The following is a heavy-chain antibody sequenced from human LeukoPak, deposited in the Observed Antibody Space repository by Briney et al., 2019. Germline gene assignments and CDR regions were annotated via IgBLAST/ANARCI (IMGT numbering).Heavy chain of an antibody. D-gene: IGHD6-13*01. CDR1: GYTFTDYY. Sequence: GASVKVSCNASGYTFTDYYMHWVRQAPGEGLEWMGRVDPEDGEPTYAEKLQGRVTITADTSTDTAYMELSSLRSEDTAVYYCASGEAAGTARDYWGQGTLVTVSS. J-gene: IGHJ4*02. CDR3: ASGEAAGTARDY. V-gene: IGHV1-69-2*01. CDR2: VDPEDGEP.